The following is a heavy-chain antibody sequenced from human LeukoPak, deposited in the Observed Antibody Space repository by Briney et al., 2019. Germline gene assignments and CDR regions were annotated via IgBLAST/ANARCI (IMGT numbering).Heavy chain of an antibody. CDR1: GYTFTSYG. CDR2: ISAYNGNT. D-gene: IGHD3-10*01. J-gene: IGHJ6*02. CDR3: ARDSADYYGSGSSYTLISGYYYYYYGMDV. V-gene: IGHV1-18*01. Sequence: GASVKVSCKASGYTFTSYGISWVRQAPGQGLEWMGWISAYNGNTNYAQKLQGRVTMTTDTSTSTAYMELRSLRSDDTAVYYCARDSADYYGSGSSYTLISGYYYYYYGMDVWGQGTTVTVSS.